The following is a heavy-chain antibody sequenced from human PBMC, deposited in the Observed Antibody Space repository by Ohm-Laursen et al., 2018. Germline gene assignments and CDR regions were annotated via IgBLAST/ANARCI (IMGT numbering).Heavy chain of an antibody. J-gene: IGHJ6*02. CDR1: GFTFENYA. Sequence: SLRLSCAASGFTFENYAMHWVRQAPGKGLEWVSGISWNSVTIVYADSVKGRFTISRDNAKNSLFLQMNSLRPEDTALYYCAKDNSGWPYYYYYGMDVWGQGTTVTVSS. D-gene: IGHD6-19*01. V-gene: IGHV3-9*01. CDR3: AKDNSGWPYYYYYGMDV. CDR2: ISWNSVTI.